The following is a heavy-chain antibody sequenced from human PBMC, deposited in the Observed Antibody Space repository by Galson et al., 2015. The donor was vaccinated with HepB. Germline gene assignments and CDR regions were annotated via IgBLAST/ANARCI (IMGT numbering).Heavy chain of an antibody. Sequence: SLRLSCAASGFTFSSYWMSWVRQAPGKGLEWVANTRQDGSEKYYVDSVKGRFTISRDNAKNSLYLQMNSLRAEDTAVYYCARDEPSGSYRFDSWGQGALVTVSS. D-gene: IGHD1-26*01. CDR3: ARDEPSGSYRFDS. CDR1: GFTFSSYW. CDR2: TRQDGSEK. J-gene: IGHJ4*02. V-gene: IGHV3-7*01.